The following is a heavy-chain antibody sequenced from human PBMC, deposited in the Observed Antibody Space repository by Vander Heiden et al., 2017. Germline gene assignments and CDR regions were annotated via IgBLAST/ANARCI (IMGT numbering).Heavy chain of an antibody. J-gene: IGHJ6*02. CDR3: ARDPSDYGMDV. Sequence: VQLVESGGGVVPPGRSLRLPCAASRFSFSSYAMHGVRQAPGKGLEWVAVISYDGSNKYYADSVKGRFTISRDNSKNTLYLQMNSLRAEDTAVYYCARDPSDYGMDVWGQGTTVTVSS. CDR1: RFSFSSYA. CDR2: ISYDGSNK. V-gene: IGHV3-30*01.